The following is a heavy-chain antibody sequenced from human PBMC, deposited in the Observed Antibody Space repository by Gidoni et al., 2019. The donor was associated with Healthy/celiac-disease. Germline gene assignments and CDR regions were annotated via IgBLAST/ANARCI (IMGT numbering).Heavy chain of an antibody. J-gene: IGHJ4*02. V-gene: IGHV3-30-3*01. D-gene: IGHD6-19*01. Sequence: QVQLVESGGGVVQPGRSLRLSSAASGFTFSSYAMHWVRQAPGKGLEWVAVISYDGSNKYYADSVKGRFTISRDNSKNTLYLQMNSLRAEDTAVYYCARGLIAVAGPGYWGQGTLVTVSS. CDR3: ARGLIAVAGPGY. CDR1: GFTFSSYA. CDR2: ISYDGSNK.